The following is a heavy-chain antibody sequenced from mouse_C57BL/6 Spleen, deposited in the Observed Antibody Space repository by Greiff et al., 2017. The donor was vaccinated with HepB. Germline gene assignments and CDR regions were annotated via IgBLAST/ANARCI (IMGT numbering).Heavy chain of an antibody. CDR3: ARGGIYYDYDGAWFAY. J-gene: IGHJ3*01. D-gene: IGHD2-4*01. CDR2: ISYSGST. Sequence: EVQLQESGPGMVKPSQSLSLTCTVTGYSITSGYDWHWIRHFPGNKLEWMGYISYSGSTNYNPSLKSRISITHDTSKNHFFLKLNSVTTEDTATYYCARGGIYYDYDGAWFAYWGQGTLVTVSA. CDR1: GYSITSGYD. V-gene: IGHV3-1*01.